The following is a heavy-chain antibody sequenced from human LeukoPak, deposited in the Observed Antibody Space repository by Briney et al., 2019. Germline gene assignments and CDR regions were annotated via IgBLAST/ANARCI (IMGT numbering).Heavy chain of an antibody. V-gene: IGHV4-4*07. CDR2: IYTSGST. Sequence: SGPTLLHPSATLSLTCTVSGGASSSYYWSWIRQPAGKGLEWIGRIYTSGSTNYNPSLKSRVTMSVDTSKNQFSLKLSSVTAADTAVYYCARGSSWYPTEYYFDYWGQGTLVTVSS. CDR3: ARGSSWYPTEYYFDY. D-gene: IGHD6-13*01. J-gene: IGHJ4*02. CDR1: GGASSSYY.